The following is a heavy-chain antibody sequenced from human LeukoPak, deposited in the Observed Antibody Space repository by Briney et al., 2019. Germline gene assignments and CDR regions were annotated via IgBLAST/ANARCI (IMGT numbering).Heavy chain of an antibody. CDR2: ISGSADNT. CDR1: GFTFSIYA. CDR3: AKQGFGC. Sequence: QPGGSLRLSCAASGFTFSIYAMSWVRQAPGEGLEWVSTISGSADNTNYAEAVKGQFTISRDNSKNTKYLQMNSLRAEDTAVYYCAKQGFGCWGQGTLVTVSS. J-gene: IGHJ4*02. V-gene: IGHV3-23*01.